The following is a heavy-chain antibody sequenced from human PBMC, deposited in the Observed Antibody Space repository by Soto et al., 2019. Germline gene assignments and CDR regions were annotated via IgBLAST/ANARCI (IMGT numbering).Heavy chain of an antibody. V-gene: IGHV4-39*01. CDR3: GKVLVGATGHTDSDS. Sequence: SETLSLTCTVSGGSIYRSGYYWGWIRQPPGRGLEWIGNIDYNGVTYSNPSLKSRVTISRDTSKNQFSLKLTPVTAADTALYYCGKVLVGATGHTDSDSWGPGTLVTVSS. CDR1: GGSIYRSGYY. D-gene: IGHD2-15*01. J-gene: IGHJ4*02. CDR2: IDYNGVT.